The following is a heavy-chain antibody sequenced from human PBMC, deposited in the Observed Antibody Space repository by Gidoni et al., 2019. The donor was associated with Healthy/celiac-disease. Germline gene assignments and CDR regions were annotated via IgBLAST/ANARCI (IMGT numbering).Heavy chain of an antibody. V-gene: IGHV3-30*18. J-gene: IGHJ4*02. CDR1: GFTFSSYG. Sequence: QVQLVESGGGVVQPGRSRGLSCAASGFTFSSYGMHWVRQAPGKGLEWVAVISYDGSNKYYADSVKGRFTISRDNSKNTLYLQMNSLRAEDTAVYYCAKDESYCYFDYWGQGTLVTVSS. D-gene: IGHD1-26*01. CDR2: ISYDGSNK. CDR3: AKDESYCYFDY.